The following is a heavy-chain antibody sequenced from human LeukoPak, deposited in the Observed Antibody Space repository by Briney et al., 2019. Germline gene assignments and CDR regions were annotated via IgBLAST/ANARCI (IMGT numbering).Heavy chain of an antibody. CDR2: IWYDGSNK. Sequence: GRSLRLSCAASGFTFSSFGMHWVRQARGKGLEWVAAIWYDGSNKYYADSVKGRFTISRDNSKNTLYLQMNSLRAEDTAVYYCARDPRLVTVTRTGDYWGQGTLVTVSS. V-gene: IGHV3-33*01. D-gene: IGHD6-19*01. CDR3: ARDPRLVTVTRTGDY. J-gene: IGHJ4*02. CDR1: GFTFSSFG.